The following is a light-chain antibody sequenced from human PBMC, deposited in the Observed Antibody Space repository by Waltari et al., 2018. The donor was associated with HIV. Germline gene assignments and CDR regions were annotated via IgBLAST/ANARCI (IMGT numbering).Light chain of an antibody. CDR2: YKN. Sequence: QSVLTQPPSASGTPGQSVTIPCSGRRSNTGTQVVNWYQQLPGSAPKLLISYKNQRPSGVPDRFSGSKSGTSASLAISGLQSEDEADYYCAAWDDNLNGLFGGGTKLTVL. J-gene: IGLJ2*01. CDR1: RSNTGTQV. CDR3: AAWDDNLNGL. V-gene: IGLV1-44*01.